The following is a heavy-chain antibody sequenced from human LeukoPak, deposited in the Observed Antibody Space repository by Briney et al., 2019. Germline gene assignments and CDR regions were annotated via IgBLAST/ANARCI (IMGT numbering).Heavy chain of an antibody. V-gene: IGHV3-74*01. J-gene: IGHJ4*02. Sequence: GGSLRLSCAASGFTFSSYWMHWVRQAPGKGLVWVSRIKSDGSSTSYADSVQGRFISSSDNAKNTLYLQMNSLRAEDTAVYYCASQTVVGATDYWGQGTLVTVSS. CDR3: ASQTVVGATDY. D-gene: IGHD1-26*01. CDR2: IKSDGSST. CDR1: GFTFSSYW.